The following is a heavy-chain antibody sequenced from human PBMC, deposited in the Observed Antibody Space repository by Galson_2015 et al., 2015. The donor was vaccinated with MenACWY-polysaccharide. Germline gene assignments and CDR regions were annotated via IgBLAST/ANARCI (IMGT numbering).Heavy chain of an antibody. CDR3: ARVEKYSGSSYILY. V-gene: IGHV4-38-2*01. D-gene: IGHD1-26*01. CDR1: DYSIRIGYF. Sequence: SETLSLTCAVSDYSIRIGYFWGWIRQPPGKGLEWIASIFHSGTTYYNPSLKSRVTISVDTSKNQFSLKLSSVTAADTAVYYCARVEKYSGSSYILYWDQGTLVTVSS. J-gene: IGHJ4*02. CDR2: IFHSGTT.